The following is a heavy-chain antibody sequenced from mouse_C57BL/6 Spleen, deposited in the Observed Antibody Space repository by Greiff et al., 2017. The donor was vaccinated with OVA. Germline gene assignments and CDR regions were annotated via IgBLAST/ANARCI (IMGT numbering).Heavy chain of an antibody. CDR1: GYTFTDYE. D-gene: IGHD4-1*01. J-gene: IGHJ3*01. CDR2: IDPETGGT. Sequence: VKLMESGAELVRPGASVTLSCKASGYTFTDYEMHWVKQTPVHGLEWIGAIDPETGGTAYNQKFKGKAILTADKSSSTAYMELRSLTSEDSAVYYCNWGFAYWGQGTLVTVSA. CDR3: NWGFAY. V-gene: IGHV1-15*01.